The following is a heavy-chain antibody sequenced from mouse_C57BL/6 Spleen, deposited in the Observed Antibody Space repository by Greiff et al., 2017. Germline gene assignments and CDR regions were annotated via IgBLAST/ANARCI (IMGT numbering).Heavy chain of an antibody. CDR1: GYTFTSYW. Sequence: QVQLQQSGAELAKPGASVKLSCKASGYTFTSYWMHWVKQRPGQGLEWIGYIYPSSGYTKYNQKFKDKAPLTAAKSSSTAYMQLSRLTYEDSAVYYCARCNYCDNAWFAYWGQGTLVTVSA. V-gene: IGHV1-7*01. D-gene: IGHD2-4*01. CDR3: ARCNYCDNAWFAY. CDR2: IYPSSGYT. J-gene: IGHJ3*01.